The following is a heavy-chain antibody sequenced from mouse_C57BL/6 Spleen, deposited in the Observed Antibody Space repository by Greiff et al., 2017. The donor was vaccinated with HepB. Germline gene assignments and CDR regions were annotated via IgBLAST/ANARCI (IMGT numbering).Heavy chain of an antibody. CDR1: GYTFTDYN. CDR3: ARRRDYGSVYYAMDY. D-gene: IGHD2-4*01. J-gene: IGHJ4*01. Sequence: EVQLQQSGPELVKPGASVKIPCKASGYTFTDYNMDWVKQSHGKSLEWIGDINPNNGGTIYNQKFKGKATLTVDKSSSTAYMELRSLTSEDTAVYYCARRRDYGSVYYAMDYWGQGTSVTVSS. CDR2: INPNNGGT. V-gene: IGHV1-18*01.